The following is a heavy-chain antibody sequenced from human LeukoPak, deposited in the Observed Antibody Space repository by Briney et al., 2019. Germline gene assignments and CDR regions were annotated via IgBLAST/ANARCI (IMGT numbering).Heavy chain of an antibody. CDR2: TSGSGGST. CDR1: GFTFSSYA. J-gene: IGHJ4*02. D-gene: IGHD3-22*01. V-gene: IGHV3-23*01. Sequence: GGSLRLSCAASGFTFSSYAMSWVRQAPGKGLEWVSATSGSGGSTYYADSVKGRFTISRDNSKNTLYLQMNSLRAEDTAVYYCAKDAYLRITMIVVVMLLDYWGQGTLVTVSS. CDR3: AKDAYLRITMIVVVMLLDY.